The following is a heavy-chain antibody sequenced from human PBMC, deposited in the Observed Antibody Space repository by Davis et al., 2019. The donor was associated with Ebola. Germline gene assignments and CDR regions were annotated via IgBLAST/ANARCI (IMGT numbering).Heavy chain of an antibody. Sequence: WESLKIPCQCSGYSFTSYWIGRVRQLPGKGLEWMGIIYPGDSDTRYSPSFQGQVTISADKSISTAYLQWSSLKASDTAMYYCAKIAAAVNRGYFDYWGQGTLVTVSS. J-gene: IGHJ4*02. CDR2: IYPGDSDT. CDR3: AKIAAAVNRGYFDY. CDR1: GYSFTSYW. D-gene: IGHD6-13*01. V-gene: IGHV5-51*01.